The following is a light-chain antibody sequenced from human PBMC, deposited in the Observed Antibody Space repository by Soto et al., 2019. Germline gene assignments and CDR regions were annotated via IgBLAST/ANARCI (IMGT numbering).Light chain of an antibody. J-gene: IGKJ5*01. CDR3: QEYDNWPPIT. CDR1: QSVDNNY. V-gene: IGKV3-20*01. CDR2: GVS. Sequence: EAVLTQSPGTLSLSPGERATLSCRASQSVDNNYLAWYQQQPGQAPRLLIFGVSSRAIGMPDRFSGSGSGTDFTLTISRLEPEDFAVYYCQEYDNWPPITFGRGTRLEIK.